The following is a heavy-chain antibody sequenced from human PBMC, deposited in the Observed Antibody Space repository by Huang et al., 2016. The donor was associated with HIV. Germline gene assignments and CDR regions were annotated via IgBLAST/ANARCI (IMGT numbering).Heavy chain of an antibody. Sequence: QVHLQESGPGLVKPSQTLSLTCTVSGGSISSAGYYWTWIRQPPGKGQEYIGHIYYTGSTFYNPSLKSRLTVSVDTSKNQFSLKLSSVTAADTAVYFCARDYGGNTGIDSWGQGTLVTVSP. CDR2: IYYTGST. CDR1: GGSISSAGYY. J-gene: IGHJ4*02. CDR3: ARDYGGNTGIDS. D-gene: IGHD4-17*01. V-gene: IGHV4-30-4*08.